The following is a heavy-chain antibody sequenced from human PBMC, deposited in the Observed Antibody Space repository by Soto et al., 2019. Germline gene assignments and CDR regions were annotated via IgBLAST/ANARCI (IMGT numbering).Heavy chain of an antibody. CDR1: GGSMSRYY. CDR2: VYYSGGT. Sequence: VQLQESGPGLVKPSETLSLTCTVSGGSMSRYYWSWMRQPPGKGLEWIGYVYYSGGTNYNPSLKSRLTMSVYTSNNQFSLRLSSVTAADTAVYYCARVTYSNYVAFDIWAEGTVVTVSP. D-gene: IGHD4-4*01. CDR3: ARVTYSNYVAFDI. J-gene: IGHJ3*02. V-gene: IGHV4-59*01.